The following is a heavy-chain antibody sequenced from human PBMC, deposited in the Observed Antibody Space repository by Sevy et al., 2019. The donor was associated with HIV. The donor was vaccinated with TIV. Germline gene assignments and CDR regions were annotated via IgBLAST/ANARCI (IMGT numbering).Heavy chain of an antibody. V-gene: IGHV4-59*01. Sequence: SETLSLTCTVSGGSISSYYWSWIRQPPGKGLEWIGYIYYSGSTNYNPSLKSRVTISVDTTKNQFSLKLSSVTAADTAVDYCARAVTYSRIRSYYYYYYMDVWGKGTTVTVSS. J-gene: IGHJ6*03. CDR1: GGSISSYY. CDR3: ARAVTYSRIRSYYYYYYMDV. D-gene: IGHD2-21*01. CDR2: IYYSGST.